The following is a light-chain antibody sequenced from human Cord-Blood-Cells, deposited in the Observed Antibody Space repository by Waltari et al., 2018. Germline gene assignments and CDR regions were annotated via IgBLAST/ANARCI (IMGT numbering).Light chain of an antibody. Sequence: DIQMTQSPSSLSASVGDRVTITCRASQSIISYLNWYQQTPGKAPKLLIYAASSLQSGGPSRFSGSGSGTDFTLTISSLQPEDFATYYCQQSYSTPLTFGGGTKVESK. V-gene: IGKV1-39*01. CDR1: QSIISY. CDR2: AAS. J-gene: IGKJ4*01. CDR3: QQSYSTPLT.